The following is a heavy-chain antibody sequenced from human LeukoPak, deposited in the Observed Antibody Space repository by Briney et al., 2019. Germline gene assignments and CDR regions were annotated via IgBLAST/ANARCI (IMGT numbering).Heavy chain of an antibody. CDR1: GGTFSSYA. J-gene: IGHJ3*02. V-gene: IGHV1-69*13. Sequence: GASVKVSCKAPGGTFSSYATSWVRQAPGQGLEWMGGIIPIFGTANYAQKFQGRVTITADESTSTAYMELSSLRSEDTAVYYCTPLLPSDAFDIWGQGTMVTVSS. CDR3: TPLLPSDAFDI. CDR2: IIPIFGTA. D-gene: IGHD2-21*02.